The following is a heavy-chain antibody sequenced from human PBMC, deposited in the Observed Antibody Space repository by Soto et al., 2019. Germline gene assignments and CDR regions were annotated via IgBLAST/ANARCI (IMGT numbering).Heavy chain of an antibody. CDR1: GGSISSYY. CDR2: AHHSGRT. CDR3: ARSEATALDF. J-gene: IGHJ4*02. V-gene: IGHV4-34*01. Sequence: PSETLSLTCTVSGGSISSYYWSWVRQPPGKGLEWIGEAHHSGRTNYNPSLKSRVTISVDRSQNLFSLQLTSVTAADTAVYFCARSEATALDFWGQGILVTVSS.